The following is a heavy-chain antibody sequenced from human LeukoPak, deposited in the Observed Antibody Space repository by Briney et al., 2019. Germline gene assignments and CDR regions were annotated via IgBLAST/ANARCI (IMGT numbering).Heavy chain of an antibody. Sequence: SETLSLTCTVSGGSISSYYWSWIRQPPGKGLEWIGSIYYSGSTYYNPSLKSRLTISVGTSKNQFSLRLSSVTAADTAVYYCASSFYCGSATCKRDYWGQGTLVTVSS. D-gene: IGHD2-2*01. V-gene: IGHV4-39*07. CDR3: ASSFYCGSATCKRDY. J-gene: IGHJ4*02. CDR2: IYYSGST. CDR1: GGSISSYY.